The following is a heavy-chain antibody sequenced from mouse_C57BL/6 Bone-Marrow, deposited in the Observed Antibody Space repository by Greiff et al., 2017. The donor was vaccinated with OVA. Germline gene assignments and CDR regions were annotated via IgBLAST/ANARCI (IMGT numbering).Heavy chain of an antibody. J-gene: IGHJ1*03. CDR2: IYPGSGNT. Sequence: VQLQQSGAELVRPGASVKLSCKASGYTFTDYYINWVKQRPGQGLEWIARIYPGSGNTYYNEKFKGKATLTAEKSSSTAYMQLSSLTSEDSAVYFCARGSITTRDWYFDVWGTGTTVTVSS. CDR3: ARGSITTRDWYFDV. D-gene: IGHD1-1*01. CDR1: GYTFTDYY. V-gene: IGHV1-76*01.